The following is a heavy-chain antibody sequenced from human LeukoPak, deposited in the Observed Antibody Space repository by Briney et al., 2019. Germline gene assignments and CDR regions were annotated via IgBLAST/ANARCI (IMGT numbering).Heavy chain of an antibody. Sequence: SETLSLTCAVYGGSFSGYYWSWIRQPPGKGLEWIGEINHSGSTNYNPSLKSRVTISVDTSKNQFSLKLSSVTAADTAAYYCARRSSRRYYDILTGPNWFDPWGQGTLVTVSS. CDR3: ARRSSRRYYDILTGPNWFDP. CDR2: INHSGST. V-gene: IGHV4-34*01. D-gene: IGHD3-9*01. J-gene: IGHJ5*02. CDR1: GGSFSGYY.